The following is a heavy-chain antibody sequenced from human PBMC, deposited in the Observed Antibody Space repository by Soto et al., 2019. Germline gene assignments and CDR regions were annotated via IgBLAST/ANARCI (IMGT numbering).Heavy chain of an antibody. CDR1: GGTFSSYT. V-gene: IGHV1-69*02. D-gene: IGHD6-13*01. CDR2: IIPILGIA. Sequence: QVQLVQSGAEVKKPGSSVKVSCKASGGTFSSYTISWVRQAPGQGLEWMGRIIPILGIANYAQKSQGRVTITADKATSTDDMELRRLKVEETDAYYYARATSPRCSSSSCYIAYWGQGILVKVSS. CDR3: ARATSPRCSSSSCYIAY. J-gene: IGHJ4*02.